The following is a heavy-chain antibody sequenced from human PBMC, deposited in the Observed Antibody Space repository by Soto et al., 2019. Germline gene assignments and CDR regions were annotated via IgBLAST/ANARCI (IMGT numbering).Heavy chain of an antibody. CDR2: IIPIFGTA. D-gene: IGHD1-26*01. CDR3: ASEGATKRWLQLRNAPFDY. J-gene: IGHJ4*02. V-gene: IGHV1-69*01. Sequence: QVQLVQSGAEVKKPGSSVKVSCKASGGTFSSYAISWVRQAPGQGLEWMGGIIPIFGTANYAQKFQGRVTITADESTRTAYMELSSLRSEDTAVYYCASEGATKRWLQLRNAPFDYRGQGTLVTVSS. CDR1: GGTFSSYA.